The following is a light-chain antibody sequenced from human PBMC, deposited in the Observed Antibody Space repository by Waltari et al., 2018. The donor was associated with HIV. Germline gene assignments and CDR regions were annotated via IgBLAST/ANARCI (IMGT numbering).Light chain of an antibody. J-gene: IGLJ3*02. Sequence: QSVLTQPPSVSGTPGQNVTISCSGSSTNIGSNIVNWYQQVPEAAPKLLIYSNDQRPSGVPDRYSGSKSGTSASLAISGLQSADEADYYCPPWDDSLNGMFGGGTKL. CDR1: STNIGSNI. V-gene: IGLV1-44*01. CDR2: SND. CDR3: PPWDDSLNGM.